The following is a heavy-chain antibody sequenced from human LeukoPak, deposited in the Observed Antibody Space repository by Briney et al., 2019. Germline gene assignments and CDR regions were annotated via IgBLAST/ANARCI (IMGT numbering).Heavy chain of an antibody. CDR3: ATGYCSGSGRNSEGD. V-gene: IGHV3-7*01. D-gene: IGHD2-15*01. Sequence: GGSLRLSCAASGFTFSSYWMSWVRQAPGKGLEWVANIKQDGSEKYYVDSVKGRFTISRDNAKNSLYLQMNSLRAEDTAVYYCATGYCSGSGRNSEGDWGQGTLVTVSS. J-gene: IGHJ4*02. CDR1: GFTFSSYW. CDR2: IKQDGSEK.